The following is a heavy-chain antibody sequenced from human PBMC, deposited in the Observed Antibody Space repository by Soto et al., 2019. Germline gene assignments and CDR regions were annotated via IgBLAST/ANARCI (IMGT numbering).Heavy chain of an antibody. CDR3: ARARGYCSSTSCSNWFDH. CDR1: GYTFTSYG. J-gene: IGHJ5*02. D-gene: IGHD2-2*01. Sequence: XSVKVSCKASGYTFTSYGISWVRQAPGQGLEWMGWISAYNGNTNYAQKLQGRVTMTTDTSTSTAYMELRSLRSDDTAVYYCARARGYCSSTSCSNWFDHWGQGTLVTVSS. CDR2: ISAYNGNT. V-gene: IGHV1-18*04.